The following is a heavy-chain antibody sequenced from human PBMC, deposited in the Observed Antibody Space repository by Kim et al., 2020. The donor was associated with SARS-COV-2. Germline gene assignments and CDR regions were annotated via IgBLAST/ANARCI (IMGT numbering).Heavy chain of an antibody. CDR2: IYYSGST. V-gene: IGHV4-61*05. J-gene: IGHJ2*01. D-gene: IGHD3-3*01. CDR3: ARDHREWLQYTANWYFDL. CDR1: GGSISRSSYY. Sequence: SETLSLTCTVSGGSISRSSYYWDWIRQPPGKGLEWIGYIYYSGSTNYNPSLKSRVTISVDTSKNQFSLKLSSVTAADTAVYYCARDHREWLQYTANWYFDLWGRGTLVTVSS.